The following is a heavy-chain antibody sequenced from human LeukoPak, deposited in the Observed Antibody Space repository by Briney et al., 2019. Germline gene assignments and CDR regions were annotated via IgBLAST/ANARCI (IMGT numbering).Heavy chain of an antibody. CDR3: ARGPRGVLAGSDY. D-gene: IGHD2-8*02. J-gene: IGHJ4*02. CDR1: GGSFSGYY. Sequence: SETLSLTCAVYGGSFSGYYWSWIRQPPGKGLEWIGEINHSGSTNYNPSLKSRVTISVDTSKNQFSLKLSSVIAAETAVYYCARGPRGVLAGSDYWGQGTLVTVSS. CDR2: INHSGST. V-gene: IGHV4-34*01.